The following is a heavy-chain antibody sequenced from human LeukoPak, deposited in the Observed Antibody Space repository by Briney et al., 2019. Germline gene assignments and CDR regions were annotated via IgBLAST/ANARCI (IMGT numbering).Heavy chain of an antibody. J-gene: IGHJ4*02. CDR1: GGSISSYY. D-gene: IGHD3-22*01. Sequence: SETLSLTCTVAGGSISSYYWSWIRQPPGKGLEWVGYMYYSGSTNYNPSLKSRVTISVDTSKNQFSLKLSSVTAADTAVYYCATTVVDYYDSSGYYLDYWGQGTLVTVSS. CDR2: MYYSGST. CDR3: ATTVVDYYDSSGYYLDY. V-gene: IGHV4-59*01.